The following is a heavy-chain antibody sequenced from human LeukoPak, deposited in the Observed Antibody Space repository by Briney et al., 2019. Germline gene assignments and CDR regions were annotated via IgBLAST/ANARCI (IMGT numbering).Heavy chain of an antibody. D-gene: IGHD2-15*01. CDR2: MNPNSGNT. J-gene: IGHJ3*02. CDR1: GYTFTSYG. CDR3: AIVVVAALYDAFDI. V-gene: IGHV1-8*02. Sequence: ASVKVSCKASGYTFTSYGINWVRQATGQGLEWMGWMNPNSGNTGYAQKFQGRVTMTRNTSISTAYMELSSLRSEDTAVYYCAIVVVAALYDAFDIWGQGTMVTASS.